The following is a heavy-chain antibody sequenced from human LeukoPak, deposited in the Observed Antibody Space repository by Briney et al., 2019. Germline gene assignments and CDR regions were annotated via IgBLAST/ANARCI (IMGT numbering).Heavy chain of an antibody. CDR1: GFTFGDHG. CDR2: IRSKAYGGTA. Sequence: PGRSLRLSCTASGFTFGDHGLNWFRQAPGKGLEWVGFIRSKAYGGTAEYAASVNGRFTISRDDSENIAYVEMNSLKSEDTAVYYCARDLRAVAHDFDCWGQGTLVTVSS. CDR3: ARDLRAVAHDFDC. J-gene: IGHJ4*02. V-gene: IGHV3-49*03. D-gene: IGHD6-19*01.